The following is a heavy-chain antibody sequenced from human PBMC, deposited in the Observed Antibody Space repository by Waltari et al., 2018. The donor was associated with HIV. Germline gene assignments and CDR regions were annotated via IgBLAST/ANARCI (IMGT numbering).Heavy chain of an antibody. D-gene: IGHD2-8*01. J-gene: IGHJ6*02. Sequence: QLQLVQSGSELKRPGASVKVSCKESGYTFTNYAMHWVRQAPGQGLEWMGWINTNTGHPTYAQGFTGRFVFSSDTSVSTAYLQISSLKAEDTAVYYCARISMTLGRGMGVWGQGTTVTVSS. CDR3: ARISMTLGRGMGV. CDR2: INTNTGHP. CDR1: GYTFTNYA. V-gene: IGHV7-4-1*02.